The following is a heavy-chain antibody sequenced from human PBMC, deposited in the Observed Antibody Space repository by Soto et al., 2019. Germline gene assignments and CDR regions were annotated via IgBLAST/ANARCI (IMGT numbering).Heavy chain of an antibody. J-gene: IGHJ5*02. Sequence: SETLSLTCSVSGDYIHVGGYYWTWIRQRPGKGLEWMGYTYYTGKTYYNPSLESRLTMSVDRSKNQFSLRLTSVTAADTAVYFCGRDLTSNANCIDPWGQGTLVTVSS. CDR3: GRDLTSNANCIDP. D-gene: IGHD2-2*01. V-gene: IGHV4-30-4*01. CDR2: TYYTGKT. CDR1: GDYIHVGGYY.